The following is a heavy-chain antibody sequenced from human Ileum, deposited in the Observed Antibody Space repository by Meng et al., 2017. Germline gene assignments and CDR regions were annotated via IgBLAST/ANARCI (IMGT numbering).Heavy chain of an antibody. V-gene: IGHV1-18*01. J-gene: IGHJ4*02. CDR2: MNTDKGNT. Sequence: QVQLVQSGAEVKKPGASLKVSCKASGYTFTTYGISWVRQAPGQGIEWMGWMNTDKGNTNYAQKFQGRVTMTRDTSTSTAYMELRSLRSDDTAVYYCAREGAYNGGDYWGQGTLVTVSS. CDR3: AREGAYNGGDY. CDR1: GYTFTTYG. D-gene: IGHD1-1*01.